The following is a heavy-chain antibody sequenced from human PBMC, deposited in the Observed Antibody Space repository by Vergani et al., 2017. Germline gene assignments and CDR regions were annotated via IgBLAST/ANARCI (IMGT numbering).Heavy chain of an antibody. CDR2: IYYSGST. CDR3: ARHLAYCGCDCYPYYYGMDV. D-gene: IGHD2-21*02. J-gene: IGHJ6*02. Sequence: QVQLQESGPGLVKPPGTLSLTCAVSGDSISSNNCWTWVRQPPGKGLEWFGSIYYSGSTYYNPSLKSLVTISVDTSKNQFSLKLGSVTAADTAVYYCARHLAYCGCDCYPYYYGMDVWGQGTTVTVSS. V-gene: IGHV4-4*03. CDR1: GDSISSNNC.